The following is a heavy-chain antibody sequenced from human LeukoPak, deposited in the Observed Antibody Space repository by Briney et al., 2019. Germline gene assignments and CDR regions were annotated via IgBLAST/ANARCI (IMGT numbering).Heavy chain of an antibody. CDR3: AKVAGAYYDSSGYYSRYNWFDP. D-gene: IGHD3-22*01. CDR1: GFTFSSYA. V-gene: IGHV3-23*01. J-gene: IGHJ5*02. CDR2: ISGSGGST. Sequence: GGSLRLSCAASGFTFSSYAMSWVRQAPGKGLEWVSAISGSGGSTYYADSVKGRFTISRDNSKNALYVQMNSLRADDTAVYYCAKVAGAYYDSSGYYSRYNWFDPWGQGTLVTVSS.